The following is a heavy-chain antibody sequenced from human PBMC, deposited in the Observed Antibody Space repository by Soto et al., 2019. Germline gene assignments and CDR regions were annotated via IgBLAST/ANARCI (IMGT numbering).Heavy chain of an antibody. V-gene: IGHV3-21*01. Sequence: VQLVESGGGLVKPGGSLRLSCAASGFNFNSYTINWVRQAPGKRLEWLSSISSSGYIFSTDSVRGRFTISRDNAKNSVYLQINSRRAEDTAVYCCARDCSGGSCYPGMDVWGQGTTVTVSS. D-gene: IGHD2-15*01. CDR1: GFNFNSYT. CDR2: ISSSGYI. CDR3: ARDCSGGSCYPGMDV. J-gene: IGHJ6*02.